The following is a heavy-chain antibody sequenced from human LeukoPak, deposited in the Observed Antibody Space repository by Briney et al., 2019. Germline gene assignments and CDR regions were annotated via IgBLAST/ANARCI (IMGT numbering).Heavy chain of an antibody. V-gene: IGHV1-2*04. D-gene: IGHD2-2*01. CDR2: INPNSGDT. CDR1: GYTFTGYY. J-gene: IGHJ4*02. CDR3: ARGCPGRSFDY. Sequence: GASVKVSCKASGYTFTGYYMHWVRQAPGQGLEWMGWINPNSGDTDYAQKFQGWVTMARDTSISTAYMELSRLKSDDTAVYYCARGCPGRSFDYWGQGTLVTVSS.